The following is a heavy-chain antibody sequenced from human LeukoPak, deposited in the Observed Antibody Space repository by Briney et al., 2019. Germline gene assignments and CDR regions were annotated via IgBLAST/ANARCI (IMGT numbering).Heavy chain of an antibody. CDR2: INPNSGGT. CDR1: GYTFTGYY. D-gene: IGHD3-3*01. J-gene: IGHJ6*03. Sequence: ASVMVSCKTSGYTFTGYYMYWVRQAPGQGLEWMGWINPNSGGTNYAQKFQGRVTMTRDTSISTAYMELSRLRSDDTAVYYCARGYDFWSGYYTDYMDVWGKGTTVTVSS. CDR3: ARGYDFWSGYYTDYMDV. V-gene: IGHV1-2*02.